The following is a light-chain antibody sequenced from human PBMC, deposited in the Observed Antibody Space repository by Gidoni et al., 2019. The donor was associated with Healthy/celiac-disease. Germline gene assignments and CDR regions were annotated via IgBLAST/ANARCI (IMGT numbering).Light chain of an antibody. CDR1: QSISSW. CDR2: KAS. J-gene: IGKJ1*01. CDR3: QQYNSYSGT. V-gene: IGKV1-5*03. Sequence: DIQMTQSPSTLSASVGDRVTITCRASQSISSWLAWYQQKPGKAPKLLIYKASSLESGVPSRFSGSVAGTEFTLTSSSLQPDDFATYYCQQYNSYSGTFGQGTKVEIK.